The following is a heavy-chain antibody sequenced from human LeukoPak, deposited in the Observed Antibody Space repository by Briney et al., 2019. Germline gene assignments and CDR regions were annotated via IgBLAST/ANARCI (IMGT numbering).Heavy chain of an antibody. CDR3: ASTPVGGNWCDP. D-gene: IGHD2-15*01. V-gene: IGHV4-59*08. J-gene: IGHJ5*02. CDR2: FYYSGSR. CDR1: GGSISSYY. Sequence: SETLSLTCTVSGGSISSYYWSWIRQSPGKGLEWIGYFYYSGSRTYNSSHKSRVTLSVDTYKNQFSLKLRSVTAADTAIYYCASTPVGGNWCDPWGEGTLVTVSS.